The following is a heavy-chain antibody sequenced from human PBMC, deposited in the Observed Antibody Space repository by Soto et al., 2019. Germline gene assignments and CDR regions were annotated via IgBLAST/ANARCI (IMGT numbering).Heavy chain of an antibody. CDR2: ISGSGGST. J-gene: IGHJ4*02. CDR3: AKDVVLRYFDWFGVVDY. D-gene: IGHD3-9*01. Sequence: GGSLRLSCAASGFTFSSYAMSWVRQAPGKGLEWVSAISGSGGSTYYADSVKGRFTISRDNSKNTLYLQMNSLRAEDTAVYYCAKDVVLRYFDWFGVVDYWGQGTLVTVSS. CDR1: GFTFSSYA. V-gene: IGHV3-23*01.